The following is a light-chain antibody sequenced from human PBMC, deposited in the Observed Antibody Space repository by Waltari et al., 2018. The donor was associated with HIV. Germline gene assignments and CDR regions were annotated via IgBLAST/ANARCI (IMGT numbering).Light chain of an antibody. Sequence: DIVMTQSPDSLAVSLGARATIHCKSSQSVLYRSHNKNYLAWFQQRPGQPPKLLIYWASTRETGVPDRFTGSGSETDFTLTISSLQAEDVAVYYCQQYYSTITFGQGTRLEIK. V-gene: IGKV4-1*01. CDR3: QQYYSTIT. CDR1: QSVLYRSHNKNY. J-gene: IGKJ5*01. CDR2: WAS.